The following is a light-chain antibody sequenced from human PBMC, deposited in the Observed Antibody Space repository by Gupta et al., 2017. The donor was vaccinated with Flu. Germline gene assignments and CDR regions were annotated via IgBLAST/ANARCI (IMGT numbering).Light chain of an antibody. Sequence: EIVMTQYPLSLPVAPGEAASMSCRSSQSLLKSNGSNYLDWYLQRPGRSPQLLTYLRSHRASGVPDRFSGSGSGTDFTLTISRVAAEYVGVYYCMQSLQGLTFGGGTKMEIK. J-gene: IGKJ4*01. CDR2: LRS. CDR1: QSLLKSNGSNY. CDR3: MQSLQGLT. V-gene: IGKV2-28*01.